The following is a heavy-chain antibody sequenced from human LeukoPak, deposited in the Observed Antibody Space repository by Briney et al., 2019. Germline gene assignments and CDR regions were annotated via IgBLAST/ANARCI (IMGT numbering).Heavy chain of an antibody. CDR3: AREQVVPAAIDEGFDY. Sequence: PSETLSLTCTVSGGSISSGSYYWSWIRQPAGKGLEWIGRIYTSGSTNYNPSLKSRVTISVDTSKNQFSLKLSSVTAADTAVYYCAREQVVPAAIDEGFDYWGQGTLVTVSS. D-gene: IGHD2-2*01. J-gene: IGHJ4*02. CDR2: IYTSGST. V-gene: IGHV4-61*02. CDR1: GGSISSGSYY.